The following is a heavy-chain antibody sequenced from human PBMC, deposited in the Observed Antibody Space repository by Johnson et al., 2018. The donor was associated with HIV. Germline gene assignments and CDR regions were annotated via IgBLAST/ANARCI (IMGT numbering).Heavy chain of an antibody. Sequence: ASGFTFSDYYMSWIRQAPGKGLEWVSYISSSGNTIYYADSVKGRFTISRDNAKNSLYLQMNSLRVEDTAVYYCARDESGYDEGFDAFDIWGQGTMVTVSS. J-gene: IGHJ3*02. D-gene: IGHD5-12*01. CDR1: GFTFSDYY. CDR3: ARDESGYDEGFDAFDI. V-gene: IGHV3-11*04. CDR2: ISSSGNTI.